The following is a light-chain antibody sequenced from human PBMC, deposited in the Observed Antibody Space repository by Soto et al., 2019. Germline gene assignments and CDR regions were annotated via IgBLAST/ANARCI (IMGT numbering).Light chain of an antibody. CDR3: ISYTSTNTWV. V-gene: IGLV2-14*01. J-gene: IGLJ3*02. CDR1: SSDVGGYDH. CDR2: EVI. Sequence: QSVLTQPASVSGSPGQSITISCTGTSSDVGGYDHVSWYQQHPNKAPKLMIYEVINRPSGVSNRFSGSKSANTASLTISGLQSEDEADYYCISYTSTNTWVFGGGTKLTVL.